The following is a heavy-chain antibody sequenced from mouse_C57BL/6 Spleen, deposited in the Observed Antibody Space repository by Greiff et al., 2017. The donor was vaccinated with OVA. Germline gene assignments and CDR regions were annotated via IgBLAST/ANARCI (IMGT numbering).Heavy chain of an antibody. CDR1: GYTFTDYE. Sequence: VKLMESGAELVRPGASVTLSCKASGYTFTDYEMHWVKQTPVHGLEWIGAIDPETGGTAYNQKFKGKAILTADKSSSTAYMELRSLTSEDSAVYYCTRKGELSFAYWGQGTLVTVSA. V-gene: IGHV1-15*01. J-gene: IGHJ3*01. CDR3: TRKGELSFAY. CDR2: IDPETGGT.